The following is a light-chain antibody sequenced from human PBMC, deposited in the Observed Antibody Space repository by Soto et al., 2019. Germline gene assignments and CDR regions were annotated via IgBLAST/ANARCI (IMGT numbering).Light chain of an antibody. CDR1: QSISSW. J-gene: IGKJ2*01. CDR2: KAS. CDR3: QQYSTNPYT. Sequence: DIQMTQSPSTLSASVGDRVTITCRASQSISSWLAWYQQKPGKAPKLLIYKASSLESGVPSRFSGSGSGTEFTLTISSLQPDDFATYYGQQYSTNPYTFGQGTKLEIK. V-gene: IGKV1-5*03.